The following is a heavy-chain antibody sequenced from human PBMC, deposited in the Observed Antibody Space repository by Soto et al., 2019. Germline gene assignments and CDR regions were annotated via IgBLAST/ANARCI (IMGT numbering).Heavy chain of an antibody. CDR3: AGYCSSTSCYYYYYGMDV. D-gene: IGHD2-2*01. V-gene: IGHV1-69*01. J-gene: IGHJ6*02. CDR1: GGTFSSYA. CDR2: IIPIFGTA. Sequence: QVQLVQSGAEVKKPGSSVKVSCKASGGTFSSYAISWVRQAPGQGLEWMGGIIPIFGTANYAQKFQGRVKITAGESTSTAYMELSRLRSEDTAVYYCAGYCSSTSCYYYYYGMDVWGQGTTVTVSS.